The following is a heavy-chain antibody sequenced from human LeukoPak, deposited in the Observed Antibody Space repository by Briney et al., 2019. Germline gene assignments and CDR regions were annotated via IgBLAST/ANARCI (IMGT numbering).Heavy chain of an antibody. Sequence: GGSLRLSCAASGFTFSSSAMSWVRQVPGKGLEWVSGISASGGSTYYADSVRGRFTISRDNSKNTLYVQMNSLRDEDTAVYYCAKGSRGWYVFDYWGQGTLVTVSS. J-gene: IGHJ4*02. D-gene: IGHD6-19*01. V-gene: IGHV3-23*01. CDR1: GFTFSSSA. CDR3: AKGSRGWYVFDY. CDR2: ISASGGST.